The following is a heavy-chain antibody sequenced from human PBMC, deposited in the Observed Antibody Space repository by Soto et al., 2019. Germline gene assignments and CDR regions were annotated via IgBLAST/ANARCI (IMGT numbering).Heavy chain of an antibody. V-gene: IGHV1-18*01. D-gene: IGHD4-4*01. CDR1: GYTFTSYG. J-gene: IGHJ6*02. CDR3: ARVGRFPVTTLHGMDV. Sequence: GASVKVSCKASGYTFTSYGISWVRQAPGQVLEWMGCISANNDNLNYAQKLQGRVTMTTDTSTSTAYMELRSLRSDDTAVYFCARVGRFPVTTLHGMDVWGQGTTVPVSS. CDR2: ISANNDNL.